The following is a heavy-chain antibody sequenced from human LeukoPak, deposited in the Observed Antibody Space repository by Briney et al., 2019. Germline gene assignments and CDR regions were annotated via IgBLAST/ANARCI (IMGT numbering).Heavy chain of an antibody. CDR2: VSYSGST. J-gene: IGHJ4*02. D-gene: IGHD2-15*01. Sequence: NSSETLSLTCSVAGDSMSFYYWSWIRQPPGKGLEWIGYVSYSGSTNYSPSLKSRVTISVDTSKNQFSLKLSSVTAADTAVYYCASLGRVAGTFSEFLFWGQGTLVTVSS. V-gene: IGHV4-59*01. CDR1: GDSMSFYY. CDR3: ASLGRVAGTFSEFLF.